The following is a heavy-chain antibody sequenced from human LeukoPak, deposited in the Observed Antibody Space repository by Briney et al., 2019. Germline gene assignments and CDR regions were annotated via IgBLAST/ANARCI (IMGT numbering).Heavy chain of an antibody. Sequence: PGGPLRLSCAASGFTFSNAWMSWVRQAPGKGLEWVSLISGSGASIYYADSVRGRFTISRDTSKNTVFLQMNSLRAEDTAVYYCARGSGTQLVPHSDFWGQGTLVTVSS. CDR3: ARGSGTQLVPHSDF. CDR2: ISGSGASI. J-gene: IGHJ4*02. CDR1: GFTFSNAW. D-gene: IGHD6-13*01. V-gene: IGHV3-23*01.